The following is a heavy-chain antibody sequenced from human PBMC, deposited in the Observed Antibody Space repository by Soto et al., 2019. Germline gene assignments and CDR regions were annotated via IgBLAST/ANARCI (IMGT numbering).Heavy chain of an antibody. D-gene: IGHD6-6*01. CDR2: INPSGGST. CDR3: ARDPRIESSSSWNWFDP. J-gene: IGHJ5*02. Sequence: QVQLVQSGAEVKKPGASVKVSCKASGYTFTSYYMHWVRQAPGQGLEWMGIINPSGGSTSYAQKLQGRVTMTRDTSTSTVYMELSSLRSEDTAVYYCARDPRIESSSSWNWFDPWGQGTLVTVSS. CDR1: GYTFTSYY. V-gene: IGHV1-46*04.